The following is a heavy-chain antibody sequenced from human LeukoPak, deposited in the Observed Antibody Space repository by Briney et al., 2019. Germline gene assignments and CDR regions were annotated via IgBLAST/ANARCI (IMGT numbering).Heavy chain of an antibody. J-gene: IGHJ4*02. CDR2: IKSKTDGGTT. V-gene: IGHV3-15*01. CDR1: GFTFSNAW. CDR3: TTLDEYYYDSSGQTKPVPLY. Sequence: SGGSLRLSCAASGFTFSNAWMSWVRQAPGKGLEWVGRIKSKTDGGTTDYAAPVKGRFTISRDDSKNTLYLQMNSLKTEDTAVYYCTTLDEYYYDSSGQTKPVPLYWGQGTLVTVSS. D-gene: IGHD3-22*01.